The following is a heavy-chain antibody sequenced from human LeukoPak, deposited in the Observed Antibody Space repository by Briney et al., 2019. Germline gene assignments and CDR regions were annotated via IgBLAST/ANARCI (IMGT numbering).Heavy chain of an antibody. D-gene: IGHD1-1*01. Sequence: RASVKVSCKASGYTFTSYAMHWVRQAPGQRLEWMGWINAGNGNTKYSQKFQGRVTITWDTSASTAYMELSSLRSEDTAVYYCARGTTGTTSWFDPWGQGTLVTVSS. CDR3: ARGTTGTTSWFDP. CDR2: INAGNGNT. CDR1: GYTFTSYA. V-gene: IGHV1-3*01. J-gene: IGHJ5*02.